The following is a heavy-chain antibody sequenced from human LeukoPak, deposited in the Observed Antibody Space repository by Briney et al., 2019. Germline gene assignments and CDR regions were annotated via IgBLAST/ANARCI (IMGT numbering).Heavy chain of an antibody. D-gene: IGHD5-12*01. V-gene: IGHV3-23*01. Sequence: GGSLRLSCAASGFTFNSYAMNWVRQAPGRGLAWVSFISGISLSIYYADSVKGRFTISRDNSKNTLYLQMNSLRAEDTAAYYCAKTYDSGSYDFDYWGQGTLVTVSS. J-gene: IGHJ4*02. CDR2: ISGISLSI. CDR1: GFTFNSYA. CDR3: AKTYDSGSYDFDY.